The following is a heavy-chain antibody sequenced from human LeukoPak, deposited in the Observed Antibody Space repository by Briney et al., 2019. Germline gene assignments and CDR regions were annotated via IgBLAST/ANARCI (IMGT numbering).Heavy chain of an antibody. V-gene: IGHV3-9*01. J-gene: IGHJ4*02. CDR1: GFTFDDYV. CDR3: AKDMGYSDYVGFDY. D-gene: IGHD4-11*01. Sequence: GGSLRLSCAASGFTFDDYVMHWVRQAPGKGLEWVSGINWNSGSIGYADSVKGRFTISRDNAKNSLYLQMNSLRAEDTALYYCAKDMGYSDYVGFDYWGQGTLVTVSS. CDR2: INWNSGSI.